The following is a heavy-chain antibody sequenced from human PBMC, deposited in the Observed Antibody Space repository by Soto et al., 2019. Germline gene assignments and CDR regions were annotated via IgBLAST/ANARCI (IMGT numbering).Heavy chain of an antibody. CDR1: GFTFSSYA. CDR3: AKDPGRGQLWFSSYFDY. J-gene: IGHJ4*02. D-gene: IGHD5-18*01. CDR2: ISGSGGST. V-gene: IGHV3-23*01. Sequence: EVQLLESGGGLVQPGGSLRLSCAASGFTFSSYAMSWVRQAPGKGLEWVSAISGSGGSTYYADSVKGRFTISRDNSKNTLYLQMNSLRAEDTAVYYCAKDPGRGQLWFSSYFDYWGQGTLVTVSS.